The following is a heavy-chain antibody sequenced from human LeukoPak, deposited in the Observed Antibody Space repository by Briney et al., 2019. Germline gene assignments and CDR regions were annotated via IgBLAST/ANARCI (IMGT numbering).Heavy chain of an antibody. D-gene: IGHD6-6*01. Sequence: PSETLSLTCAVSGGSFSGDYWAWIRQPPGKGLEWVGEFTHIGDTNYNPSLKSRVTISLDTSKNQFSLKLSSVTAADTAVYYCARGIAARNMDVWGKGTTVTVSS. J-gene: IGHJ6*03. CDR2: FTHIGDT. V-gene: IGHV4-34*01. CDR3: ARGIAARNMDV. CDR1: GGSFSGDY.